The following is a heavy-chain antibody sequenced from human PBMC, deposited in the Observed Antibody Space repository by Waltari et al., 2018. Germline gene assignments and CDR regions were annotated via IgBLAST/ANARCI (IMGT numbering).Heavy chain of an antibody. Sequence: QVQLQESGPGLVKPSETLSLTCAVSGYSISSGYYWGWIRQPPGKGLEWIGSIYHSGSTYYNPSLKSRVTISVDKSKNQFSLKLSSVTAADTAVYYCARVMGSSWGQGWFDPWGQGTLVTVSS. CDR1: GYSISSGYY. V-gene: IGHV4-38-2*01. CDR2: IYHSGST. J-gene: IGHJ5*02. D-gene: IGHD6-13*01. CDR3: ARVMGSSWGQGWFDP.